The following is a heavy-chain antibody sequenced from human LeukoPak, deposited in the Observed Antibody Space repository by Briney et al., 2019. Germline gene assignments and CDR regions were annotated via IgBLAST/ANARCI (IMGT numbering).Heavy chain of an antibody. CDR2: ISAYNGNT. D-gene: IGHD3-22*01. CDR1: GYTFTSYG. J-gene: IGHJ4*02. V-gene: IGHV1-18*01. CDR3: ARDQYYYDSSTFSPHRAPDY. Sequence: ASVKVSCKDSGYTFTSYGISWVRQAPGQGLEWMGWISAYNGNTNYAQKLQGRVTMTTDTSTSTAYMELRSLRSDDTAVYYCARDQYYYDSSTFSPHRAPDYWGQGTLVTVSS.